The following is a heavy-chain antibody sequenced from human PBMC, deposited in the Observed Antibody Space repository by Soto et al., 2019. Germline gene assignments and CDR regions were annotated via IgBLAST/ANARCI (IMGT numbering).Heavy chain of an antibody. CDR2: IYHSGST. Sequence: QVQLQESGPGLVKPSQTLSLTCTVSGDSISRGGYYWSWIRQQPGKGLEWIGYIYHSGSTYYNPSLASRVIISEDTSKNQFSLKLSSVTAADTAVYYCARGLQLGYWGQGTQVTVSS. J-gene: IGHJ4*02. V-gene: IGHV4-31*03. CDR3: ARGLQLGY. CDR1: GDSISRGGYY.